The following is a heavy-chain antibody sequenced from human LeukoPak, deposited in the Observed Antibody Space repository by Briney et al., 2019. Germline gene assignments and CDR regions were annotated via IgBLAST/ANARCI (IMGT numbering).Heavy chain of an antibody. D-gene: IGHD5-24*01. CDR1: GGSISSSSYY. Sequence: SETLSLTCTVSGGSISSSSYYWGWIRQPPGKGLEWIGSIYYSGSTYYNPSLKSRVTISVDTSKNQFSLKLSSVTAADTAVYYCARHRGRWIQLGYFDYWGQGTLVTVSS. CDR2: IYYSGST. J-gene: IGHJ4*02. V-gene: IGHV4-39*01. CDR3: ARHRGRWIQLGYFDY.